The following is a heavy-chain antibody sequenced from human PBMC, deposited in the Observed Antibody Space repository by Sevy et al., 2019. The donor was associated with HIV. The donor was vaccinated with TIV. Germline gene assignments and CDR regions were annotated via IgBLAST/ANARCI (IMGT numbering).Heavy chain of an antibody. CDR2: IIPIFDTA. CDR3: ATTKDYYESSGSPIDY. J-gene: IGHJ4*02. Sequence: ASVKVSCKASGGTFSSYTITWVRQAPGQGLEWMGGIIPIFDTANYAQKFQGRVTITADESTSTAYMELSSLRSEDTAIYYCATTKDYYESSGSPIDYWGQGTLVTVSS. D-gene: IGHD3-22*01. V-gene: IGHV1-69*13. CDR1: GGTFSSYT.